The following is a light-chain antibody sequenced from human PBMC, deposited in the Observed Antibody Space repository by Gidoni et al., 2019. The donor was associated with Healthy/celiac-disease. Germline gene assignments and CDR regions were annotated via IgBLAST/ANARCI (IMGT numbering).Light chain of an antibody. CDR2: AAS. Sequence: DIQMTQSPSALSAAVGYTVTITCRASPRISSYLNWYQQKPGKAPKLLIYAASSLQSGVPSRFSGSGSGTDFTLTISSLQPEDFATYYCQQSDSTPLTFGGXTKVEIK. CDR3: QQSDSTPLT. J-gene: IGKJ4*01. V-gene: IGKV1-39*01. CDR1: PRISSY.